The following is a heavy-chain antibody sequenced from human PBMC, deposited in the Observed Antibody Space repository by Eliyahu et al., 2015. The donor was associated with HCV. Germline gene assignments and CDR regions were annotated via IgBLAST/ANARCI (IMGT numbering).Heavy chain of an antibody. Sequence: QVQLVESGGGVVQPGRSLRLSCAASGFTFSSXGMHWVRQTPGKGLEWVAVISYDGSHKYYADAVKGRFTISRDNSKNTLYLQLNSLRSEDAAVYYCAKDFGGARLGVVMYFEHWGQGTLVTVSS. J-gene: IGHJ4*02. CDR3: AKDFGGARLGVVMYFEH. D-gene: IGHD3-3*01. V-gene: IGHV3-30*18. CDR2: ISYDGSHK. CDR1: GFTFSSXG.